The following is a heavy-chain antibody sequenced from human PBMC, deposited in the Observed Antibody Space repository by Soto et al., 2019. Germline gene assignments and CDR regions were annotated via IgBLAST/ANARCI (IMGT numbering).Heavy chain of an antibody. CDR3: ASPGGLGWFGELTFIDY. D-gene: IGHD3-10*01. V-gene: IGHV5-51*03. CDR2: IYPGDSDT. CDR1: GYSFTSYW. Sequence: EVQLVQSGAEVKKPGESLKISCKGSGYSFTSYWIGWVRQMPGKGLEWMGIIYPGDSDTRYSPSSPGQVTISTDKSISTAYLQWRTMKASDTAMYYCASPGGLGWFGELTFIDYWGQGTLVTVSS. J-gene: IGHJ4*02.